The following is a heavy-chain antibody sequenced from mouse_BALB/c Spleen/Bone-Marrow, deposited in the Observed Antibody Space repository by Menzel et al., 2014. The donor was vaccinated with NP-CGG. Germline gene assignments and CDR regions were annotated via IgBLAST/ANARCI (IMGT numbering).Heavy chain of an antibody. CDR2: INPGSGDT. CDR1: GYAFTTYL. CDR3: ARNANWLFTY. V-gene: IGHV1-54*01. D-gene: IGHD4-1*01. J-gene: IGHJ3*01. Sequence: QVQLQQPGAELVRPGTSVKVSCKASGYAFTTYLIDWVKQRPGQGLEWIGVINPGSGDTHYNEKFKDKATLTADKSSSTAYMQLSSLTSDDSAVYFCARNANWLFTYWGQGTLVTVSA.